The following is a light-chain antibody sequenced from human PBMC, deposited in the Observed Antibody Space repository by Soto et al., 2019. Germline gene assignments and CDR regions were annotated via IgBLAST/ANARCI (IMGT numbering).Light chain of an antibody. V-gene: IGLV2-14*01. Sequence: QSVLTQPASVSGSPGQSITISCTGTSSDVGGYNYVSWYQQEPGKAPKLMIYDVSSRPSGVSNRFSGSKSGNTASLTISGLQAEDEADYYCSSYTSSDSLVFGGGTKLNVL. J-gene: IGLJ2*01. CDR3: SSYTSSDSLV. CDR1: SSDVGGYNY. CDR2: DVS.